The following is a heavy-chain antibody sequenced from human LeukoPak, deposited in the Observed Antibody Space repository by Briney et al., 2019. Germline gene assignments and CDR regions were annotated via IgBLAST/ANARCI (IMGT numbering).Heavy chain of an antibody. CDR3: AEGGQWLRV. D-gene: IGHD6-19*01. CDR1: GGSISSYC. V-gene: IGHV4-4*07. CDR2: ICTSGST. Sequence: PETLSLTCTVSGGSISSYCWSCIRQPAGKGLEWIGRICTSGSTNYNPSLKSRVTMSVDTSKNQFSLKLSSVTAADTAVYYCAEGGQWLRVWGQGTLVTVSS. J-gene: IGHJ4*02.